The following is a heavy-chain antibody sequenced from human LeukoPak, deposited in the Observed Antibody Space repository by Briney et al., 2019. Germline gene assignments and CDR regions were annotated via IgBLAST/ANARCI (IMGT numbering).Heavy chain of an antibody. CDR1: GGSISSGSYY. CDR3: ARSPVRGSLYYMDV. J-gene: IGHJ6*03. CDR2: IYTSGST. D-gene: IGHD3-10*01. V-gene: IGHV4-61*02. Sequence: SETLSLTCTVSGGSISSGSYYWSWIRQPAGKGLEWIGRIYTSGSTNYNPSLKSRVTISVDTSKNQFSLKLSSVTAADTAVYYCARSPVRGSLYYMDVWGKGTTVTVSS.